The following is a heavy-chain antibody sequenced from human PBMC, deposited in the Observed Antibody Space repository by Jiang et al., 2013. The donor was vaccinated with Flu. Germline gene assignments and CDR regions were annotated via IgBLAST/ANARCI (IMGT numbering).Heavy chain of an antibody. D-gene: IGHD2-8*01. CDR3: ARDGPEWSRDL. CDR1: GAYINDGTS. Sequence: GSGLVKPSETLSLNCLVSGAYINDGTSWDWFRQPPGKGLEWIGSFSYTGVTHPNPSLRSRVRMAIDTSKNTLSLKLASVTAADTAVYYCARDGPEWSRDLWGQGILVTVSS. J-gene: IGHJ4*02. V-gene: IGHV4-38-2*02. CDR2: FSYTGVT.